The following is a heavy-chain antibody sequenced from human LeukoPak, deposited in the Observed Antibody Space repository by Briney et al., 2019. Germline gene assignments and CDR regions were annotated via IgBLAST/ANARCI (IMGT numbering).Heavy chain of an antibody. CDR3: ARGRYYYGSGSRYFDY. J-gene: IGHJ4*02. CDR2: IYTSGST. D-gene: IGHD3-10*01. V-gene: IGHV4-4*07. Sequence: SETLSLTCTVSGGSISSYYWSWIRQPAGKGLEWIGRIYTSGSTDYNPSLKSRVTMSVDTSKNQFSLKLSSVTAADTAVYYCARGRYYYGSGSRYFDYWGQGTLVTVSS. CDR1: GGSISSYY.